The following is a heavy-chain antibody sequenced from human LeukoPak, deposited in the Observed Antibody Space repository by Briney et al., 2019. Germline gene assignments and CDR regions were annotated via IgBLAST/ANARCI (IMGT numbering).Heavy chain of an antibody. Sequence: SETLSLTCTVSGGSISSYCWSWIRQPPGKGLEWIGYIYYSGSTNYNPSLKSRATISVDTSKNQFSLKLSSVTAADTAVYYCARDPRCSGGSCYAADAFDIWGQGTMVTVSS. D-gene: IGHD2-15*01. CDR2: IYYSGST. CDR3: ARDPRCSGGSCYAADAFDI. J-gene: IGHJ3*02. V-gene: IGHV4-59*01. CDR1: GGSISSYC.